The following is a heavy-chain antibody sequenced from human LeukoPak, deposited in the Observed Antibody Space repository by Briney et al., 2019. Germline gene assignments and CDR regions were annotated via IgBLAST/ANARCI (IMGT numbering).Heavy chain of an antibody. J-gene: IGHJ4*02. CDR1: GGSISSGGYY. D-gene: IGHD4-23*01. Sequence: SQTLSLTCTVSGGSISSGGYYWSWIRQPPGKGLEWIGYIYHSGSTYYNPSLKSRVTISVDRSKNQFSLKLSSVTAADTAVYYCARVLRWFTFDYWGQGTLVTVSS. V-gene: IGHV4-30-2*01. CDR2: IYHSGST. CDR3: ARVLRWFTFDY.